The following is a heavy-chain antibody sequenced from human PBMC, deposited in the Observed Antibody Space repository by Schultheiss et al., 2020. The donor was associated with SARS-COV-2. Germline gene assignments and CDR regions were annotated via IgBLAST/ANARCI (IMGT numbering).Heavy chain of an antibody. D-gene: IGHD3-10*01. V-gene: IGHV1-46*01. Sequence: ASVKVSCKASGYTFTGYYMHWVRQAPGQGLEWMGIINPSGGSTSYAQKFQGRVTMTRDTSISTAYMELSRLRSDDTAVYYCARDFRGLGLEKFDPWGQGTLVTVSS. J-gene: IGHJ5*02. CDR3: ARDFRGLGLEKFDP. CDR1: GYTFTGYY. CDR2: INPSGGST.